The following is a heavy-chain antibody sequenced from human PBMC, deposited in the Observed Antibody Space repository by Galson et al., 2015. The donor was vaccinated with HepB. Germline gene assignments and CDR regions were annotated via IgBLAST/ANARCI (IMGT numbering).Heavy chain of an antibody. CDR1: GFNFSSYG. CDR3: ARDDYGDYGFSDY. CDR2: IWYDGSNK. V-gene: IGHV3-33*01. J-gene: IGHJ4*02. Sequence: SLRLSCAASGFNFSSYGMHWVRQAPGKGLEWVAVIWYDGSNKYYADSVKGRFTISKDNSKNTLYLQMNSLRAEDTAGYYCARDDYGDYGFSDYWGQGTLVTVSS. D-gene: IGHD4-17*01.